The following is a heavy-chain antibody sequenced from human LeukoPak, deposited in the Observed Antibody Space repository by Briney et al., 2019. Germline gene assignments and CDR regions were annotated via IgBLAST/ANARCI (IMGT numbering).Heavy chain of an antibody. Sequence: PGGSLRLSCAASGFTFSSYAMSWVRQAPGKGLEWVSAISGSGGSTYYADSVKGRFTISTDNSKNTLYLQMNSLRAEDTAVYYCAKFSYGDYVGNFDYWGQGTLVTVSS. CDR3: AKFSYGDYVGNFDY. D-gene: IGHD4-17*01. J-gene: IGHJ4*02. CDR1: GFTFSSYA. CDR2: ISGSGGST. V-gene: IGHV3-23*01.